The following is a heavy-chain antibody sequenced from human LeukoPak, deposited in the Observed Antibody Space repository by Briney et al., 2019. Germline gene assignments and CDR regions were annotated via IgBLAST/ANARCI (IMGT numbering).Heavy chain of an antibody. J-gene: IGHJ4*02. Sequence: SETLSLTRTVSGGSISSSSYYWGWIRQPPGKGLEWIGRIYTSGSTNYNPSLKRRVTISVDTSKNQFSLKLSSVTAADTAVYYCARGGYCGGDCYFYYWGQGTLVTVSS. CDR2: IYTSGST. V-gene: IGHV4-39*07. CDR3: ARGGYCGGDCYFYY. CDR1: GGSISSSSYY. D-gene: IGHD2-21*02.